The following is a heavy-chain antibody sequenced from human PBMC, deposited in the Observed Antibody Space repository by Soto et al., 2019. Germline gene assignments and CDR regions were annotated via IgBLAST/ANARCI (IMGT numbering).Heavy chain of an antibody. CDR2: IIPIFGTA. CDR3: ARVRSNYLYYFDY. Sequence: GASVKVSCKASGGTFSSYATSRVRQAPGQGLEWMGGIIPIFGTANYAQKFQGRVTITADKSTSTAYMELSSLRSEDTAVYYCARVRSNYLYYFDYWGQGTLVTVSS. CDR1: GGTFSSYA. J-gene: IGHJ4*02. D-gene: IGHD4-4*01. V-gene: IGHV1-69*06.